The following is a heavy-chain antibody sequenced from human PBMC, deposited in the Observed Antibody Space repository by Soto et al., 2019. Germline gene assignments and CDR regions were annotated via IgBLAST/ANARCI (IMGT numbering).Heavy chain of an antibody. V-gene: IGHV1-18*01. J-gene: IGHJ6*02. CDR3: AREEMVYATYYYYYGMDV. D-gene: IGHD2-8*01. CDR2: ISAYNGNT. CDR1: GYTFTSYG. Sequence: ASVKVSCKASGYTFTSYGISWVRQAPGQGLEWMGWISAYNGNTNYAQKLQGRVTMTTDTSTSTAYMELRSLRSDDTAVYYCAREEMVYATYYYYYGMDVWGQGTTVTVSS.